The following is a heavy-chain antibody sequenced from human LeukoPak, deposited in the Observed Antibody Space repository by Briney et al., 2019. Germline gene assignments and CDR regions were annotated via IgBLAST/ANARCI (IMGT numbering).Heavy chain of an antibody. J-gene: IGHJ4*02. D-gene: IGHD6-19*01. CDR2: IYYSGST. CDR1: GGSISSYY. V-gene: IGHV4-59*08. Sequence: SETLSLTCTVSGGSISSYYWSWIRQPPGKGLEWIGYIYYSGSTTYNPSLKSRVTISVDTSKNQFSLTLSSVTAADTAMYYCARLDGSGWYYFDYWGQGTPVTASS. CDR3: ARLDGSGWYYFDY.